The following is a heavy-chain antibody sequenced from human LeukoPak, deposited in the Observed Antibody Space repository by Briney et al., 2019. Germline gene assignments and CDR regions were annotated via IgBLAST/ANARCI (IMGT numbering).Heavy chain of an antibody. Sequence: GASVKVSCKASGGTFSSYAISWVRQAPGQGLEWMGGIIPIFGTANYAQKFQGRVTITADKSTSTAYMELSSLRSEDAAVYYCARGPPIRGYGYGYDTGYYYSYSMDVWGKGTTVTISS. CDR1: GGTFSSYA. CDR3: ARGPPIRGYGYGYDTGYYYSYSMDV. D-gene: IGHD5-18*01. V-gene: IGHV1-69*06. J-gene: IGHJ6*03. CDR2: IIPIFGTA.